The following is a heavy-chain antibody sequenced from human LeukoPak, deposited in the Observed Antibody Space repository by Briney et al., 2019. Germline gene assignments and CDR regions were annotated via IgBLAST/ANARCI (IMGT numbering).Heavy chain of an antibody. CDR3: AITYNNNAFDI. D-gene: IGHD4-11*01. CDR1: GYTFTNYY. J-gene: IGHJ3*02. CDR2: INPNSGGA. V-gene: IGHV1-2*06. Sequence: GASVKVSCKASGYTFTNYYIHWVRQAPGQGLEWMGRINPNSGGANYAQKFQDTVTMTRDTSITTAYMELNSLRSDDTAVYYCAITYNNNAFDIWGQGTIVTVSS.